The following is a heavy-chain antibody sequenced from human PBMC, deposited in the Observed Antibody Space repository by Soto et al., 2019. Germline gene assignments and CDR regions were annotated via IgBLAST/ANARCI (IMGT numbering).Heavy chain of an antibody. J-gene: IGHJ5*02. CDR2: ISGSGSGT. Sequence: EVQLSESGGGLVQPGGSLRLSCAASGFTFSSYAMSWVRQAPGKGLEWVSGISGSGSGTYYADSVKGRFTISRDNSKKTLYLQMNSLRAEDTAIYYCAKDPKSTSRFNWFDPWGQGTLVTVSS. V-gene: IGHV3-23*01. CDR1: GFTFSSYA. CDR3: AKDPKSTSRFNWFDP. D-gene: IGHD2-2*01.